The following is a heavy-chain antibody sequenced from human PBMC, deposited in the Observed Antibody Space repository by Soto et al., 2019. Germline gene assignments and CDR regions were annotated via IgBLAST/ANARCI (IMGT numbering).Heavy chain of an antibody. CDR1: GGSFTSNNW. J-gene: IGHJ4*02. CDR2: IYRTGST. CDR3: ASRDPGTSVDY. D-gene: IGHD1-7*01. Sequence: SETLSLTCAVSGGSFTSNNWWTWVRQPPGQGLEWIGEIYRTGSTNYNPSFKSRVTISLDKSENQFSLKVTSLTAADTAVYYCASRDPGTSVDYWGQGTLVTVSS. V-gene: IGHV4-4*02.